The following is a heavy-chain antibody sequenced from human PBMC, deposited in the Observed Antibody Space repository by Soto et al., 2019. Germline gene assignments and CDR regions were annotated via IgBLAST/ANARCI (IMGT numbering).Heavy chain of an antibody. D-gene: IGHD1-1*01. Sequence: GGSLRLSCAASGFSFSTSTMNWVRQAPGKGLEWVSYISSGSTTIYYADSVKGRFTISRDNGKNSLYLQMNSLRDEDTAVYYCARVRRNDASDYYGMDVWGQGTTVTVS. CDR3: ARVRRNDASDYYGMDV. V-gene: IGHV3-48*02. J-gene: IGHJ6*02. CDR1: GFSFSTST. CDR2: ISSGSTTI.